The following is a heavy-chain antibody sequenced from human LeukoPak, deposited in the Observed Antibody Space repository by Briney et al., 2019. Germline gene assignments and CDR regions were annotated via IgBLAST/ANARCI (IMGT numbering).Heavy chain of an antibody. CDR1: GYTFTSYY. Sequence: GASVKVSCKASGYTFTSYYMHWVRQAPGQGLEWMGIINPSGGSTSYAQKFQGRVTMTRDTSTSTVYMELSSLRSEDTAVYYCARDVADTAMVRPYGMDVWGQGTTVTVSS. CDR2: INPSGGST. V-gene: IGHV1-46*01. D-gene: IGHD5-18*01. J-gene: IGHJ6*02. CDR3: ARDVADTAMVRPYGMDV.